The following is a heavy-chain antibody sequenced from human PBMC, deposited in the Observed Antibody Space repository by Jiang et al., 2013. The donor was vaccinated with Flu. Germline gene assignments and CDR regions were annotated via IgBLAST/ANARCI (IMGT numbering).Heavy chain of an antibody. J-gene: IGHJ4*02. CDR1: GYSFTCYW. CDR3: ARHGRAGERIVDY. CDR2: IYPDDSDT. V-gene: IGHV5-51*01. Sequence: GAEVKKPGESLRISCKGSGYSFTCYWISWVRQMPGKGLEWMGNIYPDDSDTRYSPSFQGQVTISADKSITTAYLQWSSLKASDTAMYYCARHGRAGERIVDYWGQGTLVTVSS. D-gene: IGHD1-1*01.